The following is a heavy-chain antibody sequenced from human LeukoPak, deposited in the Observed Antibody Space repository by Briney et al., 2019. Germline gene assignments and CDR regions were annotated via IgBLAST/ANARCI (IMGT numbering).Heavy chain of an antibody. Sequence: GGSLRLSCAASGFTFTSYWMHWVRQAPGKGLVWVSRINSDGSSTNYADSVKGRFTISRDNAKNTLYLQVNSLRAEDTAVYFCARGTNYYDSTGMSDWGQGTLATVSS. D-gene: IGHD3-22*01. CDR3: ARGTNYYDSTGMSD. CDR1: GFTFTSYW. V-gene: IGHV3-74*01. CDR2: INSDGSST. J-gene: IGHJ4*02.